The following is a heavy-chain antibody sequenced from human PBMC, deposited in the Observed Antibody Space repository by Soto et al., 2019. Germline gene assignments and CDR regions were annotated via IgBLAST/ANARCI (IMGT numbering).Heavy chain of an antibody. CDR3: VRENTVATMGY. J-gene: IGHJ4*02. CDR1: GFTFSSSW. Sequence: GGSLRLSCAASGFTFSSSWMSWVRQAPGEGLEWLANINQDGSENYYIDSVKGRFTISRDNAKNSLYLQMNSPKTEDTAVYYCVRENTVATMGYWGQGILVTDSS. CDR2: INQDGSEN. V-gene: IGHV3-7*01. D-gene: IGHD5-12*01.